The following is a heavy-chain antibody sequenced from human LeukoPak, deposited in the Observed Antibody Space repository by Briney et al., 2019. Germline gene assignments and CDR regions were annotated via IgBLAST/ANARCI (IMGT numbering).Heavy chain of an antibody. J-gene: IGHJ6*04. CDR3: VRESDVWSGPGIGRPLDV. CDR1: GFTFSSYG. V-gene: IGHV3-7*01. D-gene: IGHD3-3*01. Sequence: GRSLRLSCAASGFTFSSYGMHWVRQAPGRGLEWVANIKEDGSDKQNVDSVRGRFTISRDNAKNSVSLQMDGLRAEDTAVYHCVRESDVWSGPGIGRPLDVWGKGTTVTVSS. CDR2: IKEDGSDK.